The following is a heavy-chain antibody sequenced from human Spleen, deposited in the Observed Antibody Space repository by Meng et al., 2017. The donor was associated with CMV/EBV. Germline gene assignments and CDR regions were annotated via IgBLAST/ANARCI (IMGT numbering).Heavy chain of an antibody. CDR2: INPNSGGT. Sequence: GESLKISCQGSGYSFTGYYMHWVRQAPGQGLEWMGWINPNSGGTNYAQKFQGRVTMTRDTSISTAYMELSRLRSDDTAVYYCARIASIAARPPDYWGQGTLVTVSS. V-gene: IGHV1-2*02. CDR3: ARIASIAARPPDY. J-gene: IGHJ4*02. D-gene: IGHD6-6*01. CDR1: GYSFTGYY.